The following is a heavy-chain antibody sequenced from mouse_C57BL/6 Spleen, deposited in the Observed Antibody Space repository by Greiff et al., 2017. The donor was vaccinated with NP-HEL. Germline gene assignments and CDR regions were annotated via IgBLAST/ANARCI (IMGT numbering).Heavy chain of an antibody. CDR2: ISSGGSYT. CDR1: GFTFSSYG. V-gene: IGHV5-6*01. D-gene: IGHD1-1*01. J-gene: IGHJ4*01. CDR3: ARQTITTVVATRAMDY. Sequence: EVKLMESGGDLVKPGGSLKLSCAASGFTFSSYGMSWVRQTPDKRLEWVATISSGGSYTYYPDSVKGRFTISRDNAKNTLYLQMSSLKSEDTAMYYCARQTITTVVATRAMDYWGQGTSVTVSS.